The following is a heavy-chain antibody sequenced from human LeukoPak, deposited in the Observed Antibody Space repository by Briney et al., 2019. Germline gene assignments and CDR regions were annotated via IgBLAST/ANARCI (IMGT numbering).Heavy chain of an antibody. V-gene: IGHV4-34*01. CDR1: GESFSGYY. D-gene: IGHD5-24*01. CDR3: ATRSEMATRPFDY. CDR2: INHSGST. Sequence: SETLSLTCAVYGESFSGYYWSWIRQPPGKGLEWIGEINHSGSTNYNPSLKSRVTISVDTSKNQFSLKLSSVTAADTAVYYCATRSEMATRPFDYWGQGTLVTVSS. J-gene: IGHJ4*02.